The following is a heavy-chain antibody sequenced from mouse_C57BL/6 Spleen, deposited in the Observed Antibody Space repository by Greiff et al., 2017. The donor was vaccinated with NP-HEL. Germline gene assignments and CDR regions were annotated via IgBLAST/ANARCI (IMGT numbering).Heavy chain of an antibody. CDR3: AREGGYGSSYRYFDV. CDR2: IYPRSGNT. CDR1: GYTFTSYG. V-gene: IGHV1-81*01. D-gene: IGHD1-1*01. Sequence: QVHVKQSGAELARPGASVKLSCKASGYTFTSYGISWVKQRTGQGLEWIGEIYPRSGNTYYNEKFKGKATLTADKSSSTAYMELRSLTSEDSAVYFCAREGGYGSSYRYFDVWGTGTTVTVSS. J-gene: IGHJ1*03.